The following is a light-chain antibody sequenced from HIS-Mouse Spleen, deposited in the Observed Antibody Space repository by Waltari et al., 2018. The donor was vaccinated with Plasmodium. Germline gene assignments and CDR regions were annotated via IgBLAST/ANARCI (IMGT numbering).Light chain of an antibody. CDR3: SSYTSSSTLV. Sequence: QSALTQPASVSGSPGRSITLSCTGTSSYVGGYNYVPWYQQHPGKAPKLMIYDVSNRPSGVSNRFSGSKSGNTASLTISGLQAEDEADYYCSSYTSSSTLVFGTGTKVTVL. V-gene: IGLV2-14*03. J-gene: IGLJ1*01. CDR1: SSYVGGYNY. CDR2: DVS.